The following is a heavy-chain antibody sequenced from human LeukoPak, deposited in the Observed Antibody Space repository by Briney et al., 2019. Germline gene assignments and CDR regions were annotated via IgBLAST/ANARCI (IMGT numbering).Heavy chain of an antibody. CDR3: ARVLMVVAATDAFAI. CDR2: IYNSGST. V-gene: IGHV4-59*01. Sequence: PPETLSLTCTVSGGSISTYSWNWIRQPPGKGLEWIGYIYNSGSTNYNPSLKSRVSISVDTSKNQFSLKLNSVTAADTAVYYCARVLMVVAATDAFAIWGQGTMVTVSS. D-gene: IGHD2-15*01. CDR1: GGSISTYS. J-gene: IGHJ3*02.